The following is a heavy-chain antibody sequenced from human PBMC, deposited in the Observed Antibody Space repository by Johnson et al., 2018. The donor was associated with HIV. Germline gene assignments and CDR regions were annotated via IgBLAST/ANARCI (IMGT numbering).Heavy chain of an antibody. V-gene: IGHV3-30*03. CDR1: GFTFNNYG. J-gene: IGHJ3*01. CDR3: ARDRHGSGRPNAFDL. CDR2: ISSAGTNK. D-gene: IGHD3-10*01. Sequence: QVQLVESGGGVVQPGRSLRLSCTASGFTFNNYGMHWVRQAPGKGLAWVAAISSAGTNKSYADSVKGRFPISRDNSKNTLYLQMNSPSPEDTGVYHCARDRHGSGRPNAFDLWGRGTKVTV.